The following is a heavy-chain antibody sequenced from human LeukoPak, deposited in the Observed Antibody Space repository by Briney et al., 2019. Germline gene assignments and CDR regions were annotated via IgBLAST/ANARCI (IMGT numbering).Heavy chain of an antibody. CDR3: ARAYTDSGYVVEY. CDR2: ISYDGSNK. Sequence: GGSLRLSCAASGFTFSSYAMHWVRQAPGKGLEWVAVISYDGSNKYYADSVKGRFTISRDNSKNTLYLQMNSLRDEDTAVYYCARAYTDSGYVVEYWGQGTLVTVSS. J-gene: IGHJ4*02. CDR1: GFTFSSYA. V-gene: IGHV3-30-3*01. D-gene: IGHD6-25*01.